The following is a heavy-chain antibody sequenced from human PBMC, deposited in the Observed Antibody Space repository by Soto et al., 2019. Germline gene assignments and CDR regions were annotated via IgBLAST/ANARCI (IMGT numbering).Heavy chain of an antibody. CDR3: ARGQSTSGYDS. V-gene: IGHV4-34*01. CDR2: IHHSGST. Sequence: SETLSLTCSVYGASFSGYYRSWIRQSPGKGLEWIGEIHHSGSTHYNPSLKSRLTFSIDESQSQFYMMLTSVTAADTALYFCARGQSTSGYDSWGQGSLVTVSS. J-gene: IGHJ4*02. CDR1: GASFSGYY. D-gene: IGHD6-6*01.